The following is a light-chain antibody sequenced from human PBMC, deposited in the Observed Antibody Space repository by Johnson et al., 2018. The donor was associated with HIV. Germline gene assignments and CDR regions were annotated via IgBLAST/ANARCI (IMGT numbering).Light chain of an antibody. CDR2: SNN. J-gene: IGLJ1*01. CDR3: AAWDGSLNGYV. Sequence: QSVLTQPPSASGTPGQRVTISCSGSSSNIGSNTVNWYQQLPGTAPKLLIYSNNQRPSGVPDRFSGSKSGTSASLAISGLQSEDEADYYCAAWDGSLNGYVFGTETKVTVL. CDR1: SSNIGSNT. V-gene: IGLV1-44*01.